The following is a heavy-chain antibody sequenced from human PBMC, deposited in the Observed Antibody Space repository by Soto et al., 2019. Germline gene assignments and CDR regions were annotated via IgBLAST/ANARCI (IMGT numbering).Heavy chain of an antibody. CDR1: GFTFSSYS. D-gene: IGHD1-1*01. V-gene: IGHV3-21*01. J-gene: IGHJ6*02. CDR3: ARGKGMEENYYYYGLDI. CDR2: ISSSSSYI. Sequence: GGSLRLSSAASGFTFSSYSMNWVRQAPGKGLEWVSSISSSSSYIYYADSVKGRFTISRDNAKNSLYLQMNSLRAEDTAVYYCARGKGMEENYYYYGLDIWGQGTTVTVSS.